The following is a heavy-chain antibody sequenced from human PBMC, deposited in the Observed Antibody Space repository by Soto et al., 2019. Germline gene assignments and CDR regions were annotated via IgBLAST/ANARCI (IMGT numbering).Heavy chain of an antibody. J-gene: IGHJ6*03. Sequence: PSETLSLTCAVYGGSFSGYYLSWIRQPPGKGLEWIGEINHSGSTNYNPSLKSRVTISVDTSKNQFSLKLSSVTAADTAVYYCARAGSCSGGSCYSSYYMDVWGKGTTVTVSS. CDR1: GGSFSGYY. CDR3: ARAGSCSGGSCYSSYYMDV. D-gene: IGHD2-15*01. CDR2: INHSGST. V-gene: IGHV4-34*01.